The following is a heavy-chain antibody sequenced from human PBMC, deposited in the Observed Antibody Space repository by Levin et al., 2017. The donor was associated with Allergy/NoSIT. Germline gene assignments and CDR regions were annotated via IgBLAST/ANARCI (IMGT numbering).Heavy chain of an antibody. CDR3: ARVDSSGWYGGGAFDS. Sequence: SQTLSLTCAISGDSVSSNSAAWNWIRQSPSRGLEWLGRTYYRSKWYNDYAVSVKSRITINPDTSKNQFSLQLNSVTPEDTAVYYCARVDSSGWYGGGAFDSWGQGTMVTVSS. CDR2: TYYRSKWYN. J-gene: IGHJ3*02. D-gene: IGHD6-19*01. CDR1: GDSVSSNSAA. V-gene: IGHV6-1*01.